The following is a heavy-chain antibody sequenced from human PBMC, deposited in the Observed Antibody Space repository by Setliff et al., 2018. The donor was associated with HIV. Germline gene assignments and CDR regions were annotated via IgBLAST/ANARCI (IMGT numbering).Heavy chain of an antibody. V-gene: IGHV4-38-2*02. CDR3: ARDCSPYSSSWYNWFDP. CDR1: GYSISSGYY. D-gene: IGHD6-13*01. J-gene: IGHJ5*02. Sequence: LSLTCTVSGYSISSGYYWGWIRQPPGKGLEWIGSIYHSGSTYYNPSLKSRVTISVDTSKNQFSLKLSSVTAADTAVYYCARDCSPYSSSWYNWFDPWGQGTLVTGSS. CDR2: IYHSGST.